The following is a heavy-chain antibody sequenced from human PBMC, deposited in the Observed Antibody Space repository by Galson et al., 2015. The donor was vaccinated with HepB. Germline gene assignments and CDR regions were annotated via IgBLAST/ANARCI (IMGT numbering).Heavy chain of an antibody. J-gene: IGHJ5*02. D-gene: IGHD3-22*01. CDR1: GFTFSSYG. CDR3: AKNKYYYESSGYFNWFDP. V-gene: IGHV3-30*18. CDR2: ISYNGRNK. Sequence: SLRLSCAASGFTFSSYGMHWVRQAPSKGLEWVAVISYNGRNKFYADSVKGRFTISRDNSKNTLYLQMNSLRAEDTAVYYCAKNKYYYESSGYFNWFDPWGQGTLVTVSS.